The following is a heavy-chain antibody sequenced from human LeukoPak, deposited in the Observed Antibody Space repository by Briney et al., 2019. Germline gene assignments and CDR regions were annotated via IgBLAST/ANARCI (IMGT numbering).Heavy chain of an antibody. CDR2: INAEGSST. V-gene: IGHV3-74*01. J-gene: IGHJ3*02. D-gene: IGHD1-26*01. CDR1: GFTFSSYG. Sequence: PGGSLRLSCAASGFTFSSYGMHWVRQAPGKGLVWVSRINAEGSSTSYADSVKGRLTISRDNAKNTLYLQLNSLRAEDTAVYYCARAERSVFDIWGQGTMVTVSS. CDR3: ARAERSVFDI.